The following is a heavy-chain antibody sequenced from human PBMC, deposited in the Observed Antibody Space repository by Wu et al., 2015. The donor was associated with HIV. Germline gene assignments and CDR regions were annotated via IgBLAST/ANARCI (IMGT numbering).Heavy chain of an antibody. V-gene: IGHV1-18*01. Sequence: QVQLVQSGAEVKKPGASVKVSCKASGYTFSNYGVSWVRQAPGQGLEWMGWISAYNGNTNFAQNLQGRVTLTTDTSTSTAYMELRSLKSDDTAVYYCARDPDSTITIFGVIIPFDYWGQGTLVTVSS. D-gene: IGHD3-3*01. J-gene: IGHJ4*02. CDR2: ISAYNGNT. CDR3: ARDPDSTITIFGVIIPFDY. CDR1: GYTFSNYG.